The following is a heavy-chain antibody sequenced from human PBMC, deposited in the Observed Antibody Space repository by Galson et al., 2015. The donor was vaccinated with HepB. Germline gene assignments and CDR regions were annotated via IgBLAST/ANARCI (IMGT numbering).Heavy chain of an antibody. CDR2: FYSGGST. V-gene: IGHV3-66*01. J-gene: IGHJ4*02. Sequence: SLRLSCAASGFTVSSYYMSWVRQAPGKGLQWVSVFYSGGSTYYADSVKGRFTISRDNSKNTLYLQMKSLRAEDTAVYYCAGGHYYDSSGYSNRDYWGQGTLVTVSS. CDR1: GFTVSSYY. CDR3: AGGHYYDSSGYSNRDY. D-gene: IGHD3-22*01.